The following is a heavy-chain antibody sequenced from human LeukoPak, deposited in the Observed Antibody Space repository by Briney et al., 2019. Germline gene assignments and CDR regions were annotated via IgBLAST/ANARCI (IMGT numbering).Heavy chain of an antibody. Sequence: TTTGVCVSWVRQAPGKGLEWVANIKQDGSEKYYVDSVKGRFTISRDNAKNSLYLQMNSLRAEDTAVYYCARQVDYSNYGFDYWGQGTLVTVSS. CDR2: IKQDGSEK. J-gene: IGHJ4*02. V-gene: IGHV3-7*01. D-gene: IGHD4-11*01. CDR1: TTTGVC. CDR3: ARQVDYSNYGFDY.